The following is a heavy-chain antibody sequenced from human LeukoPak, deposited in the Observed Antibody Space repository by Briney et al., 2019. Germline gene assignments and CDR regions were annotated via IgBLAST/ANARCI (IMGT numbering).Heavy chain of an antibody. CDR2: IYYSGST. V-gene: IGHV4-39*01. J-gene: IGHJ4*02. CDR3: ARHPTTTYYYDSSGYFDY. Sequence: SETLSLTCAVYGGSFSGYYWGWIRQPPGKGLEWIGSIYYSGSTYYNPSLKSRVTISVDTSKNQFSLKLSSVTAADTAVYYCARHPTTTYYYDSSGYFDYWGQGTLVTVSS. D-gene: IGHD3-22*01. CDR1: GGSFSGYY.